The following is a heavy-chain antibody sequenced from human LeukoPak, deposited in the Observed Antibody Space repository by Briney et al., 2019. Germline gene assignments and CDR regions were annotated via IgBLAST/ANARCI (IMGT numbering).Heavy chain of an antibody. CDR1: GGAISGQY. Sequence: SETLSLTCSVSGGAISGQYWSWIRQSPGKGLEWIGCIYSSGSTSYNPSLKSRINILIDTSRSQFPLELSSVTAADTAVYYCARHADTSMIELDYWGQGILVTVSS. V-gene: IGHV4-59*11. CDR2: IYSSGST. CDR3: ARHADTSMIELDY. D-gene: IGHD5-18*01. J-gene: IGHJ4*02.